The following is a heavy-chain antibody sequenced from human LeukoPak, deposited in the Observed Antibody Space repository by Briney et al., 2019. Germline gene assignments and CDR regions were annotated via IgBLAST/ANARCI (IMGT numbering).Heavy chain of an antibody. Sequence: GRSLRLSCAASGFTFSSYGMHWVRQAPGKGLEWVAVISYDGSNKYYADSVKGRFTISRDNSQNTLYLQMDSLRVEDTAVYYCAKDITEVGASAFDYWGQGTLVTVSS. V-gene: IGHV3-30*18. CDR2: ISYDGSNK. CDR3: AKDITEVGASAFDY. D-gene: IGHD1-26*01. J-gene: IGHJ4*02. CDR1: GFTFSSYG.